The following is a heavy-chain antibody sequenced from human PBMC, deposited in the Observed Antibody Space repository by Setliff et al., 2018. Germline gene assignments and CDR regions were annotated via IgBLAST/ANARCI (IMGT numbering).Heavy chain of an antibody. CDR3: ARPRSNYNRGAFSI. V-gene: IGHV1-2*06. CDR1: GYTFIDYY. D-gene: IGHD3-10*01. Sequence: ASVKVSCKASGYTFIDYYIHWVRQAPGQGPEWMGRVNPKNGGILYSQKFEGRVSMTGDRTISTVYMDLRSLTFDDTAVYYCARPRSNYNRGAFSIWGQGTMVTVSS. J-gene: IGHJ3*02. CDR2: VNPKNGGI.